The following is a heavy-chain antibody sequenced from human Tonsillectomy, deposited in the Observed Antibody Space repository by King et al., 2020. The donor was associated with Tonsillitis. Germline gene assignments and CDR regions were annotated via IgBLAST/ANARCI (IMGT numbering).Heavy chain of an antibody. CDR1: GGSVSSGCYY. CDR3: AREGVTRSFDY. CDR2: IYYSGST. D-gene: IGHD4-23*01. J-gene: IGHJ4*02. V-gene: IGHV4-61*01. Sequence: QLQESGPGLVKPSETLSLTCTVSGGSVSSGCYYWSWIRQPPGKGLEWIGYIYYSGSTNYNPSLKSRVTISVDTSKNQFSLKLSSVTAADTAVYYCAREGVTRSFDYWGQGTLVTVSS.